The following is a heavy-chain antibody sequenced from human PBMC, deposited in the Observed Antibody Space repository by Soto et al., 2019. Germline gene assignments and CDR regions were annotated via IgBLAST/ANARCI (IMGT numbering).Heavy chain of an antibody. J-gene: IGHJ4*02. CDR1: GYTFTSYY. CDR2: INPSGGST. V-gene: IGHV1-46*03. D-gene: IGHD1-26*01. Sequence: ASVKVSCKASGYTFTSYYMHWVRQAPGQGLEWMGIINPSGGSTSYAQKFQGRVTMTRDTSTSTVYMELSSLRSEDTAVYYCARDGIVGATLHRFFGYWGQGTLVTVSS. CDR3: ARDGIVGATLHRFFGY.